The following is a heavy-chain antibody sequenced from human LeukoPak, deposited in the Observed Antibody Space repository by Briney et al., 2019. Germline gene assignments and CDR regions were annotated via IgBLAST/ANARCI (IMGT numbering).Heavy chain of an antibody. Sequence: SETLSLTCSVSGGSIRSHYWNWIRQPPGKGLEWIGSIYYSGRTYYNPSLKSRVTISVDTSKNQFSLKLSSVTAADTAVYYCAGPYYYDSSAYYQPFDYWGQGTLVTVSS. CDR3: AGPYYYDSSAYYQPFDY. V-gene: IGHV4-39*01. D-gene: IGHD3-22*01. CDR2: IYYSGRT. J-gene: IGHJ4*02. CDR1: GGSIRSHY.